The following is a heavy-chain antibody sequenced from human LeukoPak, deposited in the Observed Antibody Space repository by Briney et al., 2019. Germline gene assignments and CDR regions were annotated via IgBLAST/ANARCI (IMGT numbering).Heavy chain of an antibody. CDR2: MNPYTGKT. CDR1: GYTFTNFD. J-gene: IGHJ4*02. D-gene: IGHD6-25*01. CDR3: ARAPTPFYYDSSAYYSDF. V-gene: IGHV1-8*03. Sequence: ASVKVSCKASGYTFTNFDINWVRQATGQGLEWLGWMNPYTGKTGYAQKFQGRVTFTGDTSIRTAYMEVSSLTSEDTAVYYCARAPTPFYYDSSAYYSDFWGQGTLVTVSS.